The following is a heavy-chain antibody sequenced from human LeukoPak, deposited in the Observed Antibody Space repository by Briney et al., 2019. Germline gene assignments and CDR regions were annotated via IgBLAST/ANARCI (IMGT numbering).Heavy chain of an antibody. CDR3: ARDRWEGYDILTGNYYHYGMDV. Sequence: SETLSLTCTVSGDSISTYYWTWIRQPPGKELEWIGHIYYTGSTDYNPSLKGRVTISVDTSKNQFSLKLSAVTAADTAVYYCARDRWEGYDILTGNYYHYGMDVWGQGTTVTVSS. CDR2: IYYTGST. D-gene: IGHD3-9*01. J-gene: IGHJ6*02. CDR1: GDSISTYY. V-gene: IGHV4-59*01.